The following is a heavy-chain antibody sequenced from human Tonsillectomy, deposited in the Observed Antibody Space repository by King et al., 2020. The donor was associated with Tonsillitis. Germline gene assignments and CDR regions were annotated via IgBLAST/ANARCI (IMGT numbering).Heavy chain of an antibody. CDR2: VNHRGST. CDR3: ARYCSSTSCYTSSDAFDI. CDR1: GGSFSGYY. Sequence: VQLPQWGAGLLKPSETLSLTCTVYGGSFSGYYWNWIRQPPGKGLEWIGKVNHRGSTNYNPSLKSRVTISVDTSKNQFSLKLSSVTAADTAVYYCARYCSSTSCYTSSDAFDIWGQGTMVTVSS. D-gene: IGHD2-2*02. J-gene: IGHJ3*02. V-gene: IGHV4-34*01.